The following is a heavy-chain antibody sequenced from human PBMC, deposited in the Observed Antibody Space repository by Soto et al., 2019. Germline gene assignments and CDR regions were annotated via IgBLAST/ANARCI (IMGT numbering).Heavy chain of an antibody. CDR2: INAGNGNT. CDR3: ARALRILTVYYNYDY. D-gene: IGHD3-9*01. CDR1: GFKFSSYA. V-gene: IGHV1-3*01. J-gene: IGHJ4*02. Sequence: ASVKVSCKASGFKFSSYAMHWVRQAPGKRLEWMGWINAGNGNTKYSQKFQGRVTITRGTSASTAYMELSSLRSEDTAVYYCARALRILTVYYNYDYWGQGTLVTVSS.